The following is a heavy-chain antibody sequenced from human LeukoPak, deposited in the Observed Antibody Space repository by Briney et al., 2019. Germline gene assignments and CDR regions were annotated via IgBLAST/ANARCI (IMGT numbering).Heavy chain of an antibody. CDR1: GGSISDYY. CDR3: ARQYYSSGYYIFDY. V-gene: IGHV4-59*08. J-gene: IGHJ4*02. CDR2: MHCSGNS. Sequence: SETLSLTCAVSGGSISDYYWSWIRQPPGKGLEWIGFMHCSGNSNYTPSLKGRVTISLDTSENQFSLKVSSVTAADTAVYYCARQYYSSGYYIFDYWGQGTLVTVSS. D-gene: IGHD6-19*01.